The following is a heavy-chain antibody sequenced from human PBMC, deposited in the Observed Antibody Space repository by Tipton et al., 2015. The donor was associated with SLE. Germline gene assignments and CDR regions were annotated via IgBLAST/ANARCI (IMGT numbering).Heavy chain of an antibody. CDR2: NYTTENT. CDR3: ARLHGYSYGLNWFDP. J-gene: IGHJ5*02. D-gene: IGHD5-18*01. Sequence: TLSLTCTVSGGSISSYYWRWIRQPAGGGLEWIGRNYTTENTNYNPSLKSRVTMSVDTSKNQFSLRLTSVIAADTAVYYCARLHGYSYGLNWFDPWGQGTLISVSS. V-gene: IGHV4-4*07. CDR1: GGSISSYY.